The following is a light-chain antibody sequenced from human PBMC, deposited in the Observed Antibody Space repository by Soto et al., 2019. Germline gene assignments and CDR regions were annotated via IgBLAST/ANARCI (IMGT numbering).Light chain of an antibody. CDR3: HQDRDNPRT. CDR2: WAS. CDR1: QSVFYNPTNKDY. J-gene: IGKJ2*01. Sequence: DIVMTQSPDSLTVSLGERATIKCTSSQSVFYNPTNKDYLAWYQQKPGQPPRLLIYWASTRESGVPDRFSGSGSGTDFTLTISSLQAEDVATYYCHQDRDNPRTFGQGTRLEIK. V-gene: IGKV4-1*01.